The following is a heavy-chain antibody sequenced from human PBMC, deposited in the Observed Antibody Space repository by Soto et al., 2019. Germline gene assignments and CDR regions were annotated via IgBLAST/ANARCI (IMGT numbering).Heavy chain of an antibody. J-gene: IGHJ1*01. CDR1: GFNFKKFA. D-gene: IGHD6-19*01. Sequence: GGSLRLSCEASGFNFKKFAMGWVRQAPGEGLEWVSGISCCGGSTFYADSVKGRFGLARDDSKNTLSLQLNSLRVEDTAHYYCAKADGEQWLIPHLDNWGQGTQVTVPQ. CDR2: ISCCGGST. CDR3: AKADGEQWLIPHLDN. V-gene: IGHV3-23*01.